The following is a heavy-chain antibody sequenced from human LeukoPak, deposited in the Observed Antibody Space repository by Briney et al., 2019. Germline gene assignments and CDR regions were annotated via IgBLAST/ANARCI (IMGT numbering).Heavy chain of an antibody. CDR3: AGGAGWLSDS. J-gene: IGHJ5*01. CDR1: GFTFSGYW. Sequence: PGGSLRLSCAASGFTFSGYWMNWVRQAPGKGLEWVANIKQNGGEKNYVDSVRGRFTISRDNAKNSLYLEMNSLRAEDTAVYYCAGGAGWLSDSWGRGTLVTVSS. D-gene: IGHD3-22*01. V-gene: IGHV3-7*01. CDR2: IKQNGGEK.